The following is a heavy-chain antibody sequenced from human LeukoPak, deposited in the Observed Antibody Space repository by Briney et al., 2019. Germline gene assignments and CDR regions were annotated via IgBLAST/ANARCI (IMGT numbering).Heavy chain of an antibody. D-gene: IGHD3-22*01. CDR1: GFTFDDYA. V-gene: IGHV3-9*01. CDR3: AKETSPYYYDSSGNGGSDWYFDL. CDR2: ISWNSGSI. Sequence: GGSLRLSCAASGFTFDDYAMHWVRQAPGKGLEWVSGISWNSGSIGYADSVKGRFTISRDNAKNSLYLQMNSLRAEDTALYYCAKETSPYYYDSSGNGGSDWYFDLWGRGTLVTVSS. J-gene: IGHJ2*01.